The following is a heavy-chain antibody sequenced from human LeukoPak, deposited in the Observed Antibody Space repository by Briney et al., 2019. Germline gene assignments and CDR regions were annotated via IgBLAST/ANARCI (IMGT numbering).Heavy chain of an antibody. V-gene: IGHV4-34*01. D-gene: IGHD3-16*02. CDR3: ARGSGDYVWGSYRYPHYGMDV. J-gene: IGHJ6*02. CDR1: GGSFSGYY. CDR2: INHSGST. Sequence: SETLSLTCAVYGGSFSGYYWSWIRQPPGKGLEWIGEINHSGSTNYNPSLKSRVTISVDTSKNQFSLKLSSVTAADTAVYYCARGSGDYVWGSYRYPHYGMDVWGQGTTVTVSS.